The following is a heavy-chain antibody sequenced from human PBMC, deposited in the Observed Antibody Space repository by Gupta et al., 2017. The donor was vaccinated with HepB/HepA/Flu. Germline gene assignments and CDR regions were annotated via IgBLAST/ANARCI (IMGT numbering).Heavy chain of an antibody. Sequence: QVQLQESGPGLVKPSETLSLTCTVSGGSISSYYWSWIRQPAGKGLEWIGRIYTRGSTNYNPSLKSRVTMSVDTSKNQFSLKLSSVTAADTAVYYCARDVKQQLKTFYYYYYMDVWGKGTTVTVSS. CDR3: ARDVKQQLKTFYYYYYMDV. V-gene: IGHV4-4*07. CDR2: IYTRGST. CDR1: GGSISSYY. D-gene: IGHD6-13*01. J-gene: IGHJ6*03.